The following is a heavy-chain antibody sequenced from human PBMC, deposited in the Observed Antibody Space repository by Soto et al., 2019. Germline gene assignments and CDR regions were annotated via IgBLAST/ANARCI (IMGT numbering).Heavy chain of an antibody. V-gene: IGHV1-18*01. CDR1: VTPLPLMV. Sequence: ASVKSPARPLVTPLPLMVSAGCDRPLEKGLSGWDGSTLNGNTNYAQNLQGRVFMTADTSTNTAYMELRSLRSDDTAIYYCTRAGSAPYYYYGMDGWGQGTTVTVCS. J-gene: IGHJ6*02. CDR3: TRAGSAPYYYYGMDG. D-gene: IGHD3-10*01. CDR2: STLNGNT.